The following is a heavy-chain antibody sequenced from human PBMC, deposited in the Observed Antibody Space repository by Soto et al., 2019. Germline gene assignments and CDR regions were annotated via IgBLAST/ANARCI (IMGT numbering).Heavy chain of an antibody. J-gene: IGHJ3*02. V-gene: IGHV1-69*02. D-gene: IGHD2-8*02. CDR1: GYTFSSYT. CDR2: IIPILGIA. Sequence: GASVKVSCKASGYTFSSYTISWVRQAPGQGLEWMGRIIPILGIANYAQKLQGRVTITADTSTSTAYMELSSLRSEDTAVYYCAIHEHPDGPGGFDIWGQGTMVTVSS. CDR3: AIHEHPDGPGGFDI.